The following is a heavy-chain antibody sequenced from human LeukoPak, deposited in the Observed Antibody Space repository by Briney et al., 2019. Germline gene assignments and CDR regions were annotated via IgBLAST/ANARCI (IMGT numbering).Heavy chain of an antibody. CDR2: ISGSGGST. D-gene: IGHD3-22*01. Sequence: GGSLRLSCAASGFTFSSYAMSWVRQAPGKGLEWVSAISGSGGSTYYADSVKGRFTISRDNSKNTLYLQMNSLRAEDTAVYYCAKADSSGYSYYLDYWGQGTLVTVSS. CDR3: AKADSSGYSYYLDY. J-gene: IGHJ4*02. V-gene: IGHV3-23*01. CDR1: GFTFSSYA.